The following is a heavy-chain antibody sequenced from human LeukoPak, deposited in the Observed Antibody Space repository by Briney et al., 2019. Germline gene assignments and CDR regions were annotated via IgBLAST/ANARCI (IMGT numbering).Heavy chain of an antibody. CDR2: IYYSGST. V-gene: IGHV4-59*01. CDR3: ARAASYYDILTGYNPWFDP. D-gene: IGHD3-9*01. J-gene: IGHJ5*02. Sequence: SETLSLTCTVSGDSINNYYWSWIRQPPGKGLEWIGYIYYSGSTNYNPSLKSRVTISVDTSKNQFSLKLSSVTAADTAVYYCARAASYYDILTGYNPWFDPWGQGTLVTVSS. CDR1: GDSINNYY.